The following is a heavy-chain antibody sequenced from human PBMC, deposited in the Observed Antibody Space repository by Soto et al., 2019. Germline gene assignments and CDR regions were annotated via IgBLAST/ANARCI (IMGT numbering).Heavy chain of an antibody. D-gene: IGHD3-16*01. CDR2: INAYNGNT. Sequence: ASVKVSCKASGYTFTSYGISWVRQAPGQGLEWMGWINAYNGNTNYAQNLQGRLTLTTDTSTSTAYMELRGLRSDDTAVYYCARDWFGVDYWGQGTLVTVSS. J-gene: IGHJ4*02. CDR1: GYTFTSYG. CDR3: ARDWFGVDY. V-gene: IGHV1-18*01.